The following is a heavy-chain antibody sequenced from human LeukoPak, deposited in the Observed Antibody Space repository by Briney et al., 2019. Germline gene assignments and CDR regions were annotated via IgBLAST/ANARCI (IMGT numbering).Heavy chain of an antibody. J-gene: IGHJ4*02. CDR1: GFTFSSYG. D-gene: IGHD1-26*01. CDR2: IRYDGSNK. V-gene: IGHV3-30*02. CDR3: ARDLPGSYYFDY. Sequence: GGSLRLSCAASGFTFSSYGMHWVRQAPGKGLEWVAFIRYDGSNKKYADSLKGRFTISRDNSKNTLYLQMNSLRAEDTAVYYCARDLPGSYYFDYWGQGTLVTVSS.